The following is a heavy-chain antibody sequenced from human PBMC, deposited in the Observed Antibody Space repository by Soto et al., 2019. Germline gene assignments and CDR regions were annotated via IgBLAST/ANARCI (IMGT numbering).Heavy chain of an antibody. CDR3: TRVAYSTLTSDY. CDR2: IRSKPYGGTT. CDR1: GFTFGDYT. Sequence: PGGSLRLSCTASGFTFGDYTMNWVRQAPGKGLEWVGFIRSKPYGGTTEYAASVKGRFTISRDDSKSIAYLHLNSLKTEDTAVYYCTRVAYSTLTSDYWGQGTLVTVSS. J-gene: IGHJ4*02. V-gene: IGHV3-49*04. D-gene: IGHD4-17*01.